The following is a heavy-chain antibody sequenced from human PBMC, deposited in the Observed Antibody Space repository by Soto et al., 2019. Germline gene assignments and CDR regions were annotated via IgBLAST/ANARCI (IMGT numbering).Heavy chain of an antibody. J-gene: IGHJ6*03. D-gene: IGHD3-3*01. V-gene: IGHV3-7*01. CDR2: IKQDGNDL. CDR1: GFTFSSYW. CDR3: ARTIFGVVTHSYYMDV. Sequence: PGGSLRLSCAASGFTFSSYWMSWVRQAPEKGLEWVANIKQDGNDLYFVDSVKGRFTISRDNAKNSLYLHMSSLRAEDTGVYYCARTIFGVVTHSYYMDVWGKGTTVTV.